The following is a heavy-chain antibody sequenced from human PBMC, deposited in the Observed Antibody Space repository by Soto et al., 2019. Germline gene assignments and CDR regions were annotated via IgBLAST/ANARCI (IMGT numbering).Heavy chain of an antibody. J-gene: IGHJ6*03. CDR2: IYYSGST. Sequence: SETLSLTCTVSGGSISSGGYYWSWIRQHPGKGLEWIGYIYYSGSTCYNPSLKSRVTISVDTSKNQFSLKLSSVTAADTAVYYCARDNRRYSGYDSRYYYMDVWGKGTTVTVSS. V-gene: IGHV4-31*03. CDR1: GGSISSGGYY. D-gene: IGHD5-12*01. CDR3: ARDNRRYSGYDSRYYYMDV.